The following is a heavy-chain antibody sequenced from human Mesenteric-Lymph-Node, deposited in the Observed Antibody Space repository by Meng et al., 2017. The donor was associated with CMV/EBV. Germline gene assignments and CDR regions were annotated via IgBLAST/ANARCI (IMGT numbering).Heavy chain of an antibody. CDR3: ARHPVKRYYFDN. CDR1: GGSISSSSYS. J-gene: IGHJ4*02. Sequence: VTGGSISSSSYSWGWVRQPPGKELEWIGSAYYSGATDYNPSLKGRVTISVDTSKKEFSLSLRSVTAADTAVYYCARHPVKRYYFDNWGQGTLVTVSS. CDR2: AYYSGAT. D-gene: IGHD1-1*01. V-gene: IGHV4-39*01.